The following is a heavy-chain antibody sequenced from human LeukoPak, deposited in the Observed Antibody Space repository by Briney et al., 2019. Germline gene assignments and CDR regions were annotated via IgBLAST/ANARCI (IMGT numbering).Heavy chain of an antibody. CDR2: IIPIFGTA. J-gene: IGHJ4*02. CDR3: AKGSLEYCSGGLCYPFDS. V-gene: IGHV1-69*05. D-gene: IGHD2-15*01. CDR1: GGTFSSYA. Sequence: SVKVSCKASGGTFSSYAISWVRQAPGQGLEWMGGIIPIFGTANYAQKFQGRVTITTDESTSTAYMELSSLRSEDTAVYYCAKGSLEYCSGGLCYPFDSWGQGALVTASS.